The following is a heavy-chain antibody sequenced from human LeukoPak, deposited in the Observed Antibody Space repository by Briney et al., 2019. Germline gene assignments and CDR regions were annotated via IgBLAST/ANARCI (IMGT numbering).Heavy chain of an antibody. D-gene: IGHD6-13*01. CDR1: GYTFTSYG. V-gene: IGHV1-18*01. CDR2: ISAYNGNT. Sequence: ASVKVSCKASGYTFTSYGISWVRQAPGQGLEWMGWISAYNGNTNYAQKLQGRVTMTTDTSTSTAYMELRSLRSDDTAVYYCARGLSSSWYALPATPQWLVGRPFDYWGQGTLVTVSS. J-gene: IGHJ4*02. CDR3: ARGLSSSWYALPATPQWLVGRPFDY.